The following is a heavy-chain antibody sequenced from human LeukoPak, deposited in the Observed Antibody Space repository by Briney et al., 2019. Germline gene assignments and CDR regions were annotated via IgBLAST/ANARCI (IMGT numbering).Heavy chain of an antibody. D-gene: IGHD1-14*01. V-gene: IGHV3-23*01. CDR3: AKGAQADRYYYYYYGMDV. CDR2: ISGSGGST. J-gene: IGHJ6*02. Sequence: GGSLRLSCAASGFTFSSYATSWVRQAPGKGLEWVSAISGSGGSTYYADSVKGRFTISRDNSKDTLYLQMNSLRAEDTAVYYCAKGAQADRYYYYYYGMDVWGQGTTVTVSS. CDR1: GFTFSSYA.